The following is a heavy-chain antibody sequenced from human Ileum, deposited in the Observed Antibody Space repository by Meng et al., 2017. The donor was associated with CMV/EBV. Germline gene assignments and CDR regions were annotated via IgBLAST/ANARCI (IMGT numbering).Heavy chain of an antibody. V-gene: IGHV3-30*04. D-gene: IGHD3-9*01. Sequence: GESLKISCAASGFTFSSYAMHWVRQAPGKGLEWVAVISYDGSNKYYADAVKGRFTISRDNSKNTLYLQMNSLRAEDTAVYYCAKADDILTGYNIYYYYGMDVCGQAITV. J-gene: IGHJ6*02. CDR1: GFTFSSYA. CDR2: ISYDGSNK. CDR3: AKADDILTGYNIYYYYGMDV.